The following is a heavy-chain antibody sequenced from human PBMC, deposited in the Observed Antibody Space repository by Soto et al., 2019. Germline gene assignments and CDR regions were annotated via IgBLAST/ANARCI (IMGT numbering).Heavy chain of an antibody. J-gene: IGHJ5*02. V-gene: IGHV3-48*02. D-gene: IGHD6-13*01. CDR3: ARDNGRAGSFDP. CDR2: ITGDSTTI. CDR1: GFTFISYS. Sequence: GGSLGLCCASSGFTFISYSMNWARQAPGKGLEWISYITGDSTTIYYADSVKGRFTISRDNAKNSLFLQMNSLRDEDTAMYYCARDNGRAGSFDPWGQGTLVTVSS.